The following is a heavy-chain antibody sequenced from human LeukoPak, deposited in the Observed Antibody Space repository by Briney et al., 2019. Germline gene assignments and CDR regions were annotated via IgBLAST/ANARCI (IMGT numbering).Heavy chain of an antibody. Sequence: GDSLKISCKGSGYSFTSYWIGWVRQMPGKGLEWMGMIYPGDSDTRYSPSFQGQVTISADKSISTAYLQWSSLKASDTAMYYCARQRIFYQSDYWGQGTLVTVSS. J-gene: IGHJ4*02. V-gene: IGHV5-51*01. CDR2: IYPGDSDT. CDR3: ARQRIFYQSDY. CDR1: GYSFTSYW. D-gene: IGHD2-8*01.